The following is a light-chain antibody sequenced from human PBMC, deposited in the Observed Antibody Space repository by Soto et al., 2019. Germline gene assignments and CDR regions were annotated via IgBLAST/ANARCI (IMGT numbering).Light chain of an antibody. CDR1: QSVNSN. CDR3: QQYNNWPTWT. Sequence: EIVMTQSPATLSVSPGERATLSCRASQSVNSNLAWYQQKPGQAPRLLIFGASTRATSIPTRFSGSGSGTEFTLTISSLQSEDFAFYFCQQYNNWPTWTFGQGTKVEIK. CDR2: GAS. V-gene: IGKV3-15*01. J-gene: IGKJ1*01.